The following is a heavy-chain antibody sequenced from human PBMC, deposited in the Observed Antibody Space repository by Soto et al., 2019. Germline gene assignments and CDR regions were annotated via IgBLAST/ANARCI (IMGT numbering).Heavy chain of an antibody. CDR1: GGTFSSYA. Sequence: GASVKVSCKASGGTFSSYAISWVRQAPGQGLEWMGGIIPIFGTANYAQKFQGRVTITADKSTSTAYMELSSLRSEDTAVYYCARDRGGSYQFDYWGQGTLVTVLL. CDR3: ARDRGGSYQFDY. D-gene: IGHD1-26*01. V-gene: IGHV1-69*06. J-gene: IGHJ4*02. CDR2: IIPIFGTA.